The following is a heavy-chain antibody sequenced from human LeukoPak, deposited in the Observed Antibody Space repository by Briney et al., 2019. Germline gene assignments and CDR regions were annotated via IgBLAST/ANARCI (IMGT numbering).Heavy chain of an antibody. CDR3: ARLPFQDIAAAGMVDY. V-gene: IGHV3-21*01. D-gene: IGHD6-13*01. CDR1: GFTFCSYS. CDR2: ISSSSSYI. J-gene: IGHJ4*02. Sequence: PGGSLSLSCAASGFTFCSYSMNWVRQAPGRGMEWVSSISSSSSYIYYADSVKGRFTISRDNAKNSLYLQMNSLRAEDTAVYYCARLPFQDIAAAGMVDYWGQGTLVTVSS.